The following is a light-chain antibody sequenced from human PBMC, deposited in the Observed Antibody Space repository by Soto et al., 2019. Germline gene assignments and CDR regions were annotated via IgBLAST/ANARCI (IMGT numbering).Light chain of an antibody. V-gene: IGKV1-39*01. J-gene: IGKJ5*01. CDR2: AAS. CDR1: QSISSY. CDR3: QQSYSTPPIT. Sequence: DIQMTQSPSSLSASVGDRVTITCRASQSISSYLNWYQQKPGKAPKLLIYAASSLHSGVPSRFSGSGSGTDLNLTISSLQTEAFATYAGQQSYSTPPITVGQGTRLEIK.